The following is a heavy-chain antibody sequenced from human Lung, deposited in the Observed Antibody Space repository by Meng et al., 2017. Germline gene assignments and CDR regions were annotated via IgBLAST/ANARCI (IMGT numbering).Heavy chain of an antibody. V-gene: IGHV3-43D*04. Sequence: LVASGEVVVQPGGSLRLSCAASGFTFDDYAMHWVRQAPGKGLEWVSLISWDGGSTYYADSVKGRFTISRDNSKNSLYLQMNSLRAEDTALYYCAKGISRDGYNWYFDYWGQGTLVTVSS. D-gene: IGHD5-24*01. J-gene: IGHJ4*02. CDR1: GFTFDDYA. CDR2: ISWDGGST. CDR3: AKGISRDGYNWYFDY.